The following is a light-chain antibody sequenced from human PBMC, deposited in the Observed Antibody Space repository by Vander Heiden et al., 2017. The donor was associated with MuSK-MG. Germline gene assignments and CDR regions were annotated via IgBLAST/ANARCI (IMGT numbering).Light chain of an antibody. Sequence: GDRVTITCRASQSISSWLAWYQQKPGKAPKLLIYDASSLESGVPSRFSGSGSGTEFTLTISSLQPDDFATYYCQQYNSYPWTFGQGTKLXIK. CDR2: DAS. V-gene: IGKV1-5*01. J-gene: IGKJ1*01. CDR1: QSISSW. CDR3: QQYNSYPWT.